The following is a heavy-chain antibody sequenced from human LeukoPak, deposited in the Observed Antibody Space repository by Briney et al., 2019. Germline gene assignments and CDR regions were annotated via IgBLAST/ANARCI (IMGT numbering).Heavy chain of an antibody. CDR2: ISGDGGST. CDR1: GFTFDDYA. J-gene: IGHJ4*02. D-gene: IGHD4-23*01. CDR3: AKDGDYGGNGQTFDY. V-gene: IGHV3-43*02. Sequence: GGSLRLSCAASGFTFDDYAMHWVRQTPGRGLEWVSLISGDGGSTYYADSVKGRFTISRDNSKNSLYLQMNSLRTEDTALYYCAKDGDYGGNGQTFDYWGQGTLVTVSS.